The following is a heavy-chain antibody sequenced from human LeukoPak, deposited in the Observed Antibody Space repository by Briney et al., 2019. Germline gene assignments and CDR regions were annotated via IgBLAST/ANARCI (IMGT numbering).Heavy chain of an antibody. Sequence: ASVKVSCKASGGTFSSYAISWVRQAPGQGLGWMGGIIPIFGTANYAQKFQGRVTITADESTSTAYMELSSLRSEDTAVYYCARDRGYYYDSSGYQPFGYWGQGTLVTVSS. CDR1: GGTFSSYA. J-gene: IGHJ4*02. D-gene: IGHD3-22*01. V-gene: IGHV1-69*13. CDR3: ARDRGYYYDSSGYQPFGY. CDR2: IIPIFGTA.